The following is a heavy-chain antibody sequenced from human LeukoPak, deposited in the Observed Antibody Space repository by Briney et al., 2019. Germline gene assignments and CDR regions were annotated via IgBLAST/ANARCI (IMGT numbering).Heavy chain of an antibody. J-gene: IGHJ5*02. D-gene: IGHD2-2*01. Sequence: GGSLRLSCVGSGFTFSSYAMNWVRQAPGKGLEWVSSISSNNNIYYADSVKGRFTISRDNAKNSLSLQMNSLRGEDTAVYYCGREDCSNLRCYGASSAWDQGTLDIVSS. CDR2: ISSNNNI. CDR1: GFTFSSYA. V-gene: IGHV3-69-1*01. CDR3: GREDCSNLRCYGASSA.